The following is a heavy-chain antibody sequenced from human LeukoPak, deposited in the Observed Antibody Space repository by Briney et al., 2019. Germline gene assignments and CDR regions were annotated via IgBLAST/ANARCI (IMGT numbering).Heavy chain of an antibody. D-gene: IGHD6-19*01. CDR1: GYTFTSYA. CDR2: INAGSGNT. J-gene: IGHJ5*02. V-gene: IGHV1-3*03. Sequence: ASVKVSCKASGYTFTSYAIHWVRQAPGQRLEWMGWINAGSGNTKYLEEFQGRVTITRDKAASTAYMELSSLRSEDMAVYYCARGIAVAMSWFDPWGQGTLVTVSS. CDR3: ARGIAVAMSWFDP.